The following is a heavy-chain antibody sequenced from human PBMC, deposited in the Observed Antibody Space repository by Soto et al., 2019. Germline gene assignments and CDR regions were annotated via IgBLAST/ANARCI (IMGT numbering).Heavy chain of an antibody. Sequence: TGGSLRLSCAASGFTFSSYAMSWVRQAPGKGLEWVSAISGSGGSTYYADSVKGRFTISRDNSKNTLYLQMDSLRAEDTAVYYCAKDVAVAGTEYFQHWGQGTLVTVSS. D-gene: IGHD6-19*01. V-gene: IGHV3-23*01. J-gene: IGHJ1*01. CDR1: GFTFSSYA. CDR2: ISGSGGST. CDR3: AKDVAVAGTEYFQH.